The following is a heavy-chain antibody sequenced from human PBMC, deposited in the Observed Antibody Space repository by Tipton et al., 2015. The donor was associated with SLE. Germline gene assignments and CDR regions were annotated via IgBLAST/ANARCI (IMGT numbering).Heavy chain of an antibody. CDR2: INYSGNT. CDR3: ARDRDDYTGYYNFDY. J-gene: IGHJ4*02. D-gene: IGHD3-9*01. Sequence: TLSLTCTVSGGSISSNNYYWGWIRQPPGKGLEWIGSINYSGNTYYNPSLQSRVTISLDTSKNQFSLNLSSVTVADTAVYYCARDRDDYTGYYNFDYWGQGTLVTVSS. V-gene: IGHV4-39*07. CDR1: GGSISSNNYY.